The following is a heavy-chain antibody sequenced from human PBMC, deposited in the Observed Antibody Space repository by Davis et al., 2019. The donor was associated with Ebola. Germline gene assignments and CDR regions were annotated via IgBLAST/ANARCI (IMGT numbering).Heavy chain of an antibody. CDR3: ARGGPSSKYFDY. V-gene: IGHV4-59*02. CDR1: GGTVNNDF. J-gene: IGHJ4*02. D-gene: IGHD3-16*01. CDR2: ISYTGTP. Sequence: PSETLSLTCTVSGGTVNNDFWRWIRQSPGKGLEWIGLISYTGTPNYHSSLKSRVTISVDTSKNQFSLKLSSVTAADTAIYYCARGGPSSKYFDYWGQGSLVTVSS.